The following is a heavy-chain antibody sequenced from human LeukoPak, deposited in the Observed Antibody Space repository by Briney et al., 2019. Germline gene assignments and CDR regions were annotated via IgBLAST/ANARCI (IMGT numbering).Heavy chain of an antibody. V-gene: IGHV4-59*01. J-gene: IGHJ4*02. CDR1: GGPISSYY. CDR3: ARDPTGAMPDY. D-gene: IGHD7-27*01. Sequence: SETLSLTCTVSGGPISSYYWSWIRQPPGKGLEWIGYIYYSGSTNYNPSLKSRVTISVDTSKNQFSLKLSSVTAADTAVYYCARDPTGAMPDYWGQGALVTVSS. CDR2: IYYSGST.